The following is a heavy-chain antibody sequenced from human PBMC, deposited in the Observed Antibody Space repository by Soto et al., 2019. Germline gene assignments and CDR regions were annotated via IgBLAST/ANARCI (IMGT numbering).Heavy chain of an antibody. CDR3: AKYRPYDRTEGVDY. D-gene: IGHD3-22*01. J-gene: IGHJ4*02. CDR1: GFTFSSYA. CDR2: ISSSGDST. Sequence: EVRLLESGGGLVQPGGSLRLSCAASGFTFSSYAMTWVRQAPGRGLEWVSTISSSGDSTYYADSVKGRFTISRDNSKNTLSLQTNSMRGEDTAIYYCAKYRPYDRTEGVDYWGQGTLVTVSS. V-gene: IGHV3-23*01.